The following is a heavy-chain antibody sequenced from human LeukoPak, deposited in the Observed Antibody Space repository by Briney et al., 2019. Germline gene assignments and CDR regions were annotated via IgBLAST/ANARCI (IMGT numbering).Heavy chain of an antibody. CDR1: GFTFSSYA. D-gene: IGHD3-10*01. J-gene: IGHJ5*02. CDR3: TRGGSSYYASWSDP. CDR2: IKQHASEK. Sequence: GGSLRLSCAASGFTFSSYAMSWVRQAPGKGLEWVASIKQHASEKHYVDSVKGRFTISRDDARNSVSLHMSSLRDDDTALYYCTRGGSSYYASWSDPWGQGSLVTVSS. V-gene: IGHV3-7*03.